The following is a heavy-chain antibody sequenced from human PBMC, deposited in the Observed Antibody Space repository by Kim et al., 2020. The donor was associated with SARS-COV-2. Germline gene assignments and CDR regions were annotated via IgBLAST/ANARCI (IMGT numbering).Heavy chain of an antibody. CDR3: ARHRAVSLLPSYYMDV. J-gene: IGHJ6*03. D-gene: IGHD2-8*01. CDR2: IYYSGAA. CDR1: GGSLRSETFF. V-gene: IGHV4-39*01. Sequence: SETLSLTCIVSGGSLRSETFFWGWIRQPPGKALEWIGNIYYSGAASYNASLRGRVAISVDTSKNQFSLKVNSVTAADTAVYYCARHRAVSLLPSYYMDV.